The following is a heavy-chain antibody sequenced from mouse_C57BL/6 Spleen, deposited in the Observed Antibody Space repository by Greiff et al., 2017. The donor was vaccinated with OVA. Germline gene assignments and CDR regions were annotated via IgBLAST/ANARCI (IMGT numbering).Heavy chain of an antibody. CDR2: INPGSGGT. CDR3: ARGDYYGSSLNYWYFDV. J-gene: IGHJ1*03. V-gene: IGHV1-54*01. Sequence: QVQLKQSGAELVRPGTSVKVSCKASGYAFTNYLIEWVKQRPGQGLEWIGVINPGSGGTNYNEKFKGKATLTADKSSSTAYMQLSSLTSEDSAVYFCARGDYYGSSLNYWYFDVWGTGTTVTVSS. D-gene: IGHD1-1*01. CDR1: GYAFTNYL.